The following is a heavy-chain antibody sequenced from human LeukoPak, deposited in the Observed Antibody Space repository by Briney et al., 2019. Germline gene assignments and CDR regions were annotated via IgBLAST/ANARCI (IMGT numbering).Heavy chain of an antibody. CDR1: GDSVSSNSAA. V-gene: IGHV6-1*01. CDR3: ARATNSGYASNRLFDY. Sequence: SQTLSLTCAISGDSVSSNSAAWNWIRQSPSRGLEWLGRTYYRSKWYNDYAVSVKSRITINPDTSKNQFSLKLSSVTAADTAVYYCARATNSGYASNRLFDYWGQGTLVTVSS. D-gene: IGHD5-12*01. CDR2: TYYRSKWYN. J-gene: IGHJ4*02.